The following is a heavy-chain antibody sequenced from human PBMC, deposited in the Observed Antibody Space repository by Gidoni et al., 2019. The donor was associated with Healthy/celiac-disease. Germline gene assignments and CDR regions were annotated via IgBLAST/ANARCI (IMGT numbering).Heavy chain of an antibody. CDR3: ARFSLGHCTTGVCYMGDYYYYYGMDV. J-gene: IGHJ6*02. CDR2: ISSSRNYI. V-gene: IGHV3-21*01. D-gene: IGHD2-8*01. CDR1: GFTFSGYS. Sequence: EVRLVESGGGLVKPGGSLRLSCAATGFTFSGYSLNWVRQAPGKGLEWVSSISSSRNYIYYADSVKGRFTISRDSAKNSLYLQMNSLRAEDTAVYFCARFSLGHCTTGVCYMGDYYYYYGMDVWGPGTTVTVSS.